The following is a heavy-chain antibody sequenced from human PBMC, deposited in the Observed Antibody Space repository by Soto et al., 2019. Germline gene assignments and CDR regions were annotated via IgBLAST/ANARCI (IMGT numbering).Heavy chain of an antibody. J-gene: IGHJ6*02. CDR3: ATGIALVSAAIRPYYYYGMDV. V-gene: IGHV1-46*01. Sequence: ASVKVSCKASGYTFTRYYVHWVRQAPGQGLAWMGIINPGGGSPSYAQKFQGRVTMTRDTSTSTVYMELSSLRSEDTAVYYCATGIALVSAAIRPYYYYGMDVWGQGTTVTVSS. CDR2: INPGGGSP. CDR1: GYTFTRYY. D-gene: IGHD2-2*01.